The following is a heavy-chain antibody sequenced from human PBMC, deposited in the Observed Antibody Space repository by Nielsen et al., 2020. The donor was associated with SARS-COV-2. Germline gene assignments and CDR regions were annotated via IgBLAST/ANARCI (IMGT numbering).Heavy chain of an antibody. CDR1: GFTFSSYS. Sequence: GESLKISCAASGFTFSSYSMNWVRQAPGKGLEWVSSISSSSSYIYYADSVKGRFTISRDNAKNSLYLQMNSLRAEDTAVYYCARDSTHGYWGQGTLVTVSS. J-gene: IGHJ4*02. V-gene: IGHV3-21*01. CDR3: ARDSTHGY. CDR2: ISSSSSYI.